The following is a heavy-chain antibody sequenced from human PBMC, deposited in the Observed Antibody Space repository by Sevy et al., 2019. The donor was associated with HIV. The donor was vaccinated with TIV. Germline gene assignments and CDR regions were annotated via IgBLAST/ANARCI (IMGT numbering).Heavy chain of an antibody. CDR1: GYTFTGYY. V-gene: IGHV1-2*04. D-gene: IGHD6-13*01. Sequence: ASVKVSCKASGYTFTGYYMHWVRQAPGQGLEWMGWINPNSGGTNYAQKFQGWVTMTRDTSISTAYMERSRLRSDETAVYYCARGYSSSWYLTYYYGMDVWGQGTTVTVSS. CDR2: INPNSGGT. J-gene: IGHJ6*02. CDR3: ARGYSSSWYLTYYYGMDV.